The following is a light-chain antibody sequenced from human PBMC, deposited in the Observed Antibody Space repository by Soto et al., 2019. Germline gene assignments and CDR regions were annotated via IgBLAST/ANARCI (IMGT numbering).Light chain of an antibody. CDR1: QSVSSSY. CDR2: GAS. J-gene: IGKJ1*01. Sequence: EIVLTQSPGTLSLSPGERATLSCRASQSVSSSYLAWYQQKPGQAPRPLIYGASSRAIGIPDRFSGSGSGKDFTLTISRLEPEDFAVYYCQQYGSSPWTFGQGTNVEIK. V-gene: IGKV3-20*01. CDR3: QQYGSSPWT.